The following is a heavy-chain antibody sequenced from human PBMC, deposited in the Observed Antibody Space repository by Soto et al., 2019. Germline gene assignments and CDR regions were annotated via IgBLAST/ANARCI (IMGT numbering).Heavy chain of an antibody. Sequence: EVQLVESGGGLVQPGGSVRLSCAASGFTFSDHYMDWVRQAPGKGLEWVGRIRNKANSYTTEYAASVKGRFTVSRDDSKNSIYLEMNSLKTEDTAVYYCARNDYGGPLSDWGQGTLVIVSS. J-gene: IGHJ4*02. V-gene: IGHV3-72*01. CDR3: ARNDYGGPLSD. CDR1: GFTFSDHY. D-gene: IGHD4-17*01. CDR2: IRNKANSYTT.